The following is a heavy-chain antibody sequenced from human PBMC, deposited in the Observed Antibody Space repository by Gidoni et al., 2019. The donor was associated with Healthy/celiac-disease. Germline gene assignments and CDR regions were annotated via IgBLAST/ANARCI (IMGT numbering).Heavy chain of an antibody. Sequence: QVQLQESGPGLVKPSQTLSLTCTVSGGSISSGGYYWSWIRQHPGKGLEWIGYIYYSGSTYYNPSLKSRVTISVDTSKNQFSLKLSSVTAADTAVYYCARYFTVAHDYGDYGDAFDIWGQGTMVTVSS. J-gene: IGHJ3*02. V-gene: IGHV4-31*03. CDR3: ARYFTVAHDYGDYGDAFDI. CDR2: IYYSGST. CDR1: GGSISSGGYY. D-gene: IGHD4-17*01.